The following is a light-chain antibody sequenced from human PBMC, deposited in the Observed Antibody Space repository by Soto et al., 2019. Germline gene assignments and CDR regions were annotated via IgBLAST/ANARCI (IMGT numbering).Light chain of an antibody. V-gene: IGKV1-5*03. CDR2: NAS. CDR3: QQYNSLYT. Sequence: DIQMTQSPSTLSASVGDRVTITCRASQSISSWLAWYQQKPGKAPKLLIYNASSLESGVPSRFIGSGSGTEFTLTISSLQPDDFATYYGQQYNSLYTFSQGTKLEIK. CDR1: QSISSW. J-gene: IGKJ2*01.